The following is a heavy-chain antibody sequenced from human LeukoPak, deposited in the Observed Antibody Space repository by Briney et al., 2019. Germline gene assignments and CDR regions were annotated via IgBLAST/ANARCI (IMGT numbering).Heavy chain of an antibody. CDR2: IYYSGST. Sequence: SETLSLTCTVSGGSISSGGYYWSWIRQHPGKGLEWIGYIYYSGSTYYNPSLTSRVTISVDTSKNQFSLKLSSVTAADTAVYYCARGGYDFWSGYRSGGFDYWGQGTLVTVSS. V-gene: IGHV4-31*03. CDR1: GGSISSGGYY. CDR3: ARGGYDFWSGYRSGGFDY. D-gene: IGHD3-3*01. J-gene: IGHJ4*02.